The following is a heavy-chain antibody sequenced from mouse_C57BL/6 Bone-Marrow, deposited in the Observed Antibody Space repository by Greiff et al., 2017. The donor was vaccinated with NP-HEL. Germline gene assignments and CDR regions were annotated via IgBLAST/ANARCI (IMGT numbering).Heavy chain of an antibody. CDR1: GFTFSSYA. CDR2: LSDGGSYT. Sequence: EVKLVESGGGLVKPGGSLKLSCAASGFTFSSYAMSWVRQTPVKRLEWVATLSDGGSYTYYPDNVKGRFTISRDHAKNNLYLQMSHLKSEDTAMYYCAREDASYFDVWGTGTTVTVAS. V-gene: IGHV5-4*01. CDR3: AREDASYFDV. J-gene: IGHJ1*03.